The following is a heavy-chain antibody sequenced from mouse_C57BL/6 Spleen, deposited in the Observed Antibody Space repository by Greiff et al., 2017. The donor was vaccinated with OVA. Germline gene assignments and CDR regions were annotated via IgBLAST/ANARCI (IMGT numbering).Heavy chain of an antibody. J-gene: IGHJ2*01. D-gene: IGHD4-1*01. CDR1: GYTFTSYW. V-gene: IGHV1-50*01. CDR2: IDPSDSYT. CDR3: ARGTGTGDY. Sequence: QVQLQQSGAELVKPGASVKLSCKASGYTFTSYWMQWVKQRPGQGLEWIGEIDPSDSYTNYNQKFKGKATLTVDTSSSTAYMQLSSLTSEDSAVYYWARGTGTGDYWGQGTTLTVSS.